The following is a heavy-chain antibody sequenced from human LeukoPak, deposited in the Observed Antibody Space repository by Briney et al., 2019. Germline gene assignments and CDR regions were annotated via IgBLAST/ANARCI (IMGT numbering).Heavy chain of an antibody. CDR1: GFTFSNAW. V-gene: IGHV3-15*01. J-gene: IGHJ4*02. CDR2: IKSKTDGGTT. D-gene: IGHD3-9*01. Sequence: PGGSLRLSCAASGFTFSNAWMSWVRQAPGKGLEWVGRIKSKTDGGTTDYAAAVKGRFTISRDDSKNTLYLQMNSLKTEGTAVYYCTSHYYDILTGYYLLGYWGQGTLVTVSS. CDR3: TSHYYDILTGYYLLGY.